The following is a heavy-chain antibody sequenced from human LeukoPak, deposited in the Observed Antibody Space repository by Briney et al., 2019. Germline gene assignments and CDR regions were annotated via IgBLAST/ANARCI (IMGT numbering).Heavy chain of an antibody. V-gene: IGHV1-3*01. CDR2: INAGNGNT. J-gene: IGHJ4*02. CDR3: ARGTIAIYDILTGPDY. Sequence: ASVKVSCKASGYTFTSYTMHWVRQAPGQRLEWMGWINAGNGNTKSSQKFQGRVTITRDTSATTAYMELSSLKSEDTAVYYCARGTIAIYDILTGPDYWGQGTPVTVSS. D-gene: IGHD3-9*01. CDR1: GYTFTSYT.